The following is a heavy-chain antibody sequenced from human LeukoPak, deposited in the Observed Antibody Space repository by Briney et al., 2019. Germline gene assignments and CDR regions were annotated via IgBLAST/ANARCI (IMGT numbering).Heavy chain of an antibody. J-gene: IGHJ4*02. CDR1: GFTFSSYG. V-gene: IGHV3-30*18. D-gene: IGHD5-18*01. Sequence: GRSLRLSCAASGFTFSSYGMHWVRQAPGKGLEWVAVISYDGSNKYYADSVKGRFTISRDNSKNTLYLQMNSLRAEDTAVYYCAKDRWAVDSAMVMDYWGQGTLVTVSS. CDR2: ISYDGSNK. CDR3: AKDRWAVDSAMVMDY.